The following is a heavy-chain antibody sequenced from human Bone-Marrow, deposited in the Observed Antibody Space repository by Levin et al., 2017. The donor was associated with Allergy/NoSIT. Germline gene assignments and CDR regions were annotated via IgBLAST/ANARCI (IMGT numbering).Heavy chain of an antibody. CDR2: ISSSSSPI. CDR1: GFIFSTYS. Sequence: PPGGSLRLSCAASGFIFSTYSMNWVRQAPGKGLEWVSYISSSSSPIFYADSVKGRFTISRDNAKNSLYLQMNSLRDEDTAVYYCARDLVSTVALYGVGLDYWGQGTLVTVSS. D-gene: IGHD4-11*01. J-gene: IGHJ4*02. CDR3: ARDLVSTVALYGVGLDY. V-gene: IGHV3-48*02.